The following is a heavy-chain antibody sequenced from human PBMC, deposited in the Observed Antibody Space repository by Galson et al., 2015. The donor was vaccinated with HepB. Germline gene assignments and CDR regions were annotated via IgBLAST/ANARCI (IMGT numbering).Heavy chain of an antibody. Sequence: SVKVSCKASGGTFSSYAISWVRQAPGQGLEWMGGIIPIFGTANYAQKFQGRVTITADESTSTAYMELSSLRPEDTAVYYCARPQAPDRDAYAFDIWGQGTMVTVSS. V-gene: IGHV1-69*13. CDR3: ARPQAPDRDAYAFDI. D-gene: IGHD6-6*01. J-gene: IGHJ3*02. CDR1: GGTFSSYA. CDR2: IIPIFGTA.